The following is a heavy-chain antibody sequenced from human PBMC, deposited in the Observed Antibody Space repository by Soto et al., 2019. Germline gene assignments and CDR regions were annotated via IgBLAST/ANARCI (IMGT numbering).Heavy chain of an antibody. J-gene: IGHJ4*02. Sequence: VQLVESGGGVVQPGRSLRLSCAAYGFTFSSYGMHWVLQAPGKGLEWEGVIWDDGSNKYYADSVKGRFTISRDNSKNTLYLQMNSVRAEDTAVYYCARAYEDGSGYFLLGYWGQGTLVTVSS. V-gene: IGHV3-33*01. CDR1: GFTFSSYG. CDR3: ARAYEDGSGYFLLGY. D-gene: IGHD3-22*01. CDR2: IWDDGSNK.